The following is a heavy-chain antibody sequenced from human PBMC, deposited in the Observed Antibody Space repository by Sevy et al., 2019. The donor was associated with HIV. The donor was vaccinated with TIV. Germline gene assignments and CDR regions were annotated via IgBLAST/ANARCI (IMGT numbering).Heavy chain of an antibody. Sequence: GGSLRLSCAASGFTFSDHYMEWFRQAPGKGLEWVGRIRNKADSYTTEYAGSVKGRFTISRDDSKNSLYLLMNSLKTEDTAVYYCATHAGIAAAGRVFDYWGQGTLVTVSS. CDR2: IRNKADSYTT. D-gene: IGHD6-13*01. CDR1: GFTFSDHY. V-gene: IGHV3-72*01. CDR3: ATHAGIAAAGRVFDY. J-gene: IGHJ4*02.